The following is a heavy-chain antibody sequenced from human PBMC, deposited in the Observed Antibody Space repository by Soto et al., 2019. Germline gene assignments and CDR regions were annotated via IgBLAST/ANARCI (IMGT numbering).Heavy chain of an antibody. J-gene: IGHJ3*02. CDR1: GFTFDDYA. Sequence: PGGSLRLSCAASGFTFDDYAMHWVRQAPGKGLEWVSGISWNSGSIGYADSVKGRFTISRDNAKNFLYLQMNSLRAEDTALYYCARAQTTVVTPNAFDIWGQGTMVTVSS. CDR3: ARAQTTVVTPNAFDI. CDR2: ISWNSGSI. D-gene: IGHD4-17*01. V-gene: IGHV3-9*01.